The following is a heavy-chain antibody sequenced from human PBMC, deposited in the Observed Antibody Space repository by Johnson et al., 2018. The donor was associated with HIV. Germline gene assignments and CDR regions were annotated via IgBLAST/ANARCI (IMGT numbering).Heavy chain of an antibody. CDR3: ERTSEWATYQDAFDI. Sequence: VESGGGLVQPGGSLRLSCEASGFTFSSYWMSWVRQAPGKGLEWVANIKQDGSEKYYVDYRKGRFTISRDNAKNLLYLQIDSLRAEDTAVFECERTSEWATYQDAFDIWGQGKMVSVSS. V-gene: IGHV3-7*05. CDR1: GFTFSSYW. CDR2: IKQDGSEK. J-gene: IGHJ3*02. D-gene: IGHD1-26*01.